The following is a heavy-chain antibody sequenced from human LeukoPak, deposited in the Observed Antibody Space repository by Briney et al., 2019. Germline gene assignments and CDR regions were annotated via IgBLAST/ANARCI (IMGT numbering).Heavy chain of an antibody. CDR1: GGSISSYY. CDR2: IYMSGTT. D-gene: IGHD6-13*01. V-gene: IGHV4-4*07. CDR3: AREAGSSWSRGLDI. Sequence: SETLSLTCTVSGGSISSYYWSWIRQPAGKGLEWIGRIYMSGTTNYNSSLKSRVNMSVDTSKNQFSLNLSSVTAADTAVYYCAREAGSSWSRGLDIWGQGTVVTVSS. J-gene: IGHJ3*02.